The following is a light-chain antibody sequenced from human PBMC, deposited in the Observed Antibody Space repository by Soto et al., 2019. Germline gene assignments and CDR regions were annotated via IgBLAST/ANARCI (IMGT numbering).Light chain of an antibody. Sequence: QSALTQPPSASGSPGQSVTISCTGTSSDVGGYNYVSWYQQHPGKAPKLMIYEVSNRPSGVSNRFSGSKSGNTASLTISGLQAEDEADYYCSSYTTNSAYVFGTGTKVTVL. CDR3: SSYTTNSAYV. CDR1: SSDVGGYNY. V-gene: IGLV2-14*01. J-gene: IGLJ1*01. CDR2: EVS.